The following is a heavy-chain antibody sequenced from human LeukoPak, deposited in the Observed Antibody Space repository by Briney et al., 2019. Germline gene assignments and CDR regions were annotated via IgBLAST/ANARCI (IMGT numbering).Heavy chain of an antibody. Sequence: GGSLRLSCAASGFTFSSSGMNWVRQAPGKGLEWVSSITSSSTYIYYADSVRGRFTISRDNAKNSLYLQMNSLRAEDTAVYYCAIDVNDYVWGSYRTDYWGQGTLVTVSS. CDR2: ITSSSTYI. CDR1: GFTFSSSG. D-gene: IGHD3-16*02. V-gene: IGHV3-21*01. CDR3: AIDVNDYVWGSYRTDY. J-gene: IGHJ4*02.